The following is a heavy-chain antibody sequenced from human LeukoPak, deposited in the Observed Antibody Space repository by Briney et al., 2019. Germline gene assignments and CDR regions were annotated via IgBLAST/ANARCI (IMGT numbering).Heavy chain of an antibody. Sequence: GGSLRLSCAASGFTFSSYGMHWVRQAPGKGLEWVAFIRYDGSNKYYADSVKGRFTISRDNANNFLYLQMNSLRAEDTAVYYCATETNGSHYDYWGQGTLLTVSS. D-gene: IGHD1-14*01. J-gene: IGHJ4*02. CDR3: ATETNGSHYDY. CDR2: IRYDGSNK. CDR1: GFTFSSYG. V-gene: IGHV3-30*02.